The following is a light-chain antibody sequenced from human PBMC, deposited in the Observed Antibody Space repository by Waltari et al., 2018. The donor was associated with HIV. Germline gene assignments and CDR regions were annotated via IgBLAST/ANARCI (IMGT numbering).Light chain of an antibody. J-gene: IGLJ2*01. CDR3: AAWDDSLNGVV. Sequence: QSVLTQPPPVSGAPRQRVTISCSGIRPNIGNNDVTRYQQIPGKAPKLLVYYDDLLPSGVSDRFSGSRSGTSASLAISGLQSEDEADYYCAAWDDSLNGVVFGGGTKLTVL. V-gene: IGLV1-36*01. CDR2: YDD. CDR1: RPNIGNND.